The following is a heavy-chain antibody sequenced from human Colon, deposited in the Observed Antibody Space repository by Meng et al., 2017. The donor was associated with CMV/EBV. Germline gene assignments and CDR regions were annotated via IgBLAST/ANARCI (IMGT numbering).Heavy chain of an antibody. Sequence: SETLSLTCTVSGGSMSGYYWNWIRQPPGKGLEWIGYTYYSGSTKFNPSLKSRVTISIDTSKNQFSLKLSSVTAADTAVYYCARDHYDLWSGYFTNWGQGILVTVSS. CDR2: TYYSGST. CDR3: ARDHYDLWSGYFTN. J-gene: IGHJ4*02. D-gene: IGHD3-3*01. CDR1: GGSMSGYY. V-gene: IGHV4-59*01.